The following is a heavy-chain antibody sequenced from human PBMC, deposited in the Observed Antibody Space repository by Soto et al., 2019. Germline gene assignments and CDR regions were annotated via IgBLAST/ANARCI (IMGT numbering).Heavy chain of an antibody. D-gene: IGHD6-6*01. V-gene: IGHV3-21*01. Sequence: GSLRLSCAASGFTFSSYSMNWVRQAPGKGLEWISSISSSSSYIYYADSVKGRFTISRDNAKNSLYLQMNSLRAEDTAVYYCARASSGDLLAYYYYYYGMDVWGQGTTVTVSS. CDR2: ISSSSSYI. CDR1: GFTFSSYS. CDR3: ARASSGDLLAYYYYYYGMDV. J-gene: IGHJ6*02.